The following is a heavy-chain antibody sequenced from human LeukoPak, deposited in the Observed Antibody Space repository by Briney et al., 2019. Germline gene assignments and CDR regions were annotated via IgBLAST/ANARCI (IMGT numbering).Heavy chain of an antibody. V-gene: IGHV3-30*02. Sequence: GGSLRLSCAASGFTFSSYGMHWVRQAPGKGLEWVAFIRHDGSNKYYADSVKGRFTISRDNSKNTLYLQMNSLRAEDTAVYYCAKEAEPYYYDAKTFDYWGQGTLVTVSS. CDR2: IRHDGSNK. CDR1: GFTFSSYG. D-gene: IGHD3-22*01. CDR3: AKEAEPYYYDAKTFDY. J-gene: IGHJ4*02.